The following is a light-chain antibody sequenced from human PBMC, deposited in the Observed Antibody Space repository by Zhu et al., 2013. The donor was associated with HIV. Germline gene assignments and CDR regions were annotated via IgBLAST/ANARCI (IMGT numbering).Light chain of an antibody. J-gene: IGKJ4*01. CDR1: QSVASN. V-gene: IGKV3-20*01. CDR2: AAS. CDR3: QQYGNSPLT. Sequence: EIVLTQSPVTLSVSPGERVILSCRASQSVASNLAWYQQRPGQAPRLLIYAASSRATGIPDRFSGSGSGTDFTLTISRLEPEDFAVYYCQQYGNSPLTFGGGT.